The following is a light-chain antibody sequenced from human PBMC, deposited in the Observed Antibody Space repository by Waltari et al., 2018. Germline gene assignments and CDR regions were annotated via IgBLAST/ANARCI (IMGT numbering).Light chain of an antibody. Sequence: EIVLTQSPGTLSLSPGERATLSCRASQSVRNNYLGWYQQKPGQAPRLLIYDTSRRATGIPDRLGGRVSGTDVTLTVSRLEPAHFAVYYGQQYGRPITFGQGTRLEITFGQGTRLEIK. CDR3: QQYGRPITFGQGTRLEIT. CDR2: DTS. V-gene: IGKV3-20*01. CDR1: QSVRNNY. J-gene: IGKJ5*01.